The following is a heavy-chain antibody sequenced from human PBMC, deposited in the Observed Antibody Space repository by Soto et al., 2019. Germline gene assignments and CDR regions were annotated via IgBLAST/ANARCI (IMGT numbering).Heavy chain of an antibody. CDR3: ARGKTYYYDSSGYYWFDP. V-gene: IGHV4-39*01. Sequence: SETLSLTCTVSGGSISSSSYYWGWIRQPPGKGLEWIGSIYYSGSTYYNPSLKSRATISVDTSKNQFSLKLSSVTAADTAVYYCARGKTYYYDSSGYYWFDPWGQGTLVTVSS. D-gene: IGHD3-22*01. CDR1: GGSISSSSYY. CDR2: IYYSGST. J-gene: IGHJ5*02.